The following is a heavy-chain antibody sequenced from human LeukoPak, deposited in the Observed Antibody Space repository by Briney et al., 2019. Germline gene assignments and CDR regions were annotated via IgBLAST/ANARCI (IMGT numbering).Heavy chain of an antibody. D-gene: IGHD6-6*01. CDR2: ISSSSSTI. J-gene: IGHJ6*03. Sequence: KSGGSLRLSCAASGFTFSSYSMNWVRQAPGKGLEWVSYISSSSSTIYYADSVKGRFTISRDNAKNSLYLQMNSLRAEDTAVYYCARRGAARPYYYYYYMDVWGKGTTVTVSS. V-gene: IGHV3-48*04. CDR1: GFTFSSYS. CDR3: ARRGAARPYYYYYYMDV.